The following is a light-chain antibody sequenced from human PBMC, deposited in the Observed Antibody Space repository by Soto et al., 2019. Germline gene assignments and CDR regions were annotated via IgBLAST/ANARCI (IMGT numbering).Light chain of an antibody. CDR3: QVWESRSDHVV. CDR1: NIGSKS. V-gene: IGLV3-21*02. CDR2: DNN. J-gene: IGLJ2*01. Sequence: SYELTQPPSVSVAPGQTARITCGGNNIGSKSVHWYQQKPGQAPVLVVYDNNDRPSGIPERFSGSNSGDTATLTISRVEAGDEADYYCQVWESRSDHVVFGGGTKVTVL.